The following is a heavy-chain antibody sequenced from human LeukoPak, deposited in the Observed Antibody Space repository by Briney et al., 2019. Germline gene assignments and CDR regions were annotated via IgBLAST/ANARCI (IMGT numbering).Heavy chain of an antibody. CDR2: MNPNSGNT. D-gene: IGHD1-26*01. CDR3: ARIGFKSYGGDDY. Sequence: ASVKVSCTASGYTFTSYDINWVRQAPGQGLEWMGWMNPNSGNTGYAQKFQGRVTMTRNTSISTAYMELSSLRSEDTAVYYCARIGFKSYGGDDYWGQGTLVTVSS. V-gene: IGHV1-8*01. J-gene: IGHJ4*02. CDR1: GYTFTSYD.